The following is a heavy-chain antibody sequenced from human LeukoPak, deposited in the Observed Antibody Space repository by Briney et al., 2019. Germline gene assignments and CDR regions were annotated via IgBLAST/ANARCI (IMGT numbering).Heavy chain of an antibody. Sequence: GGSLRLSCAASGFTFSSYGMHWVRQAPGKGLEWVAVISYDGSNKYYADSVKGRFTISRDNSKNTLYLQMNSLRAEDTAVYYCAKDARDIVVVPAAFRERPYYMDVWGKGTTVTVSS. CDR1: GFTFSSYG. CDR3: AKDARDIVVVPAAFRERPYYMDV. D-gene: IGHD2-2*01. J-gene: IGHJ6*03. V-gene: IGHV3-30*18. CDR2: ISYDGSNK.